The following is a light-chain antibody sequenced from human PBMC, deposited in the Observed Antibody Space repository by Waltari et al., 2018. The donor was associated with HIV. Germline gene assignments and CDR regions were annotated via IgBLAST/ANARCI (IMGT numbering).Light chain of an antibody. Sequence: QSVLTQPPSVSGAPGQTVTISCTGSSSNIGAGYDVHWYQQLPGTVPKLLIYGTSNRPSGVPGRFSGSKSDTSASLAITGLQAEDEADYYCQSHDTSLSGPCVFGTGTKVTVL. CDR1: SSNIGAGYD. V-gene: IGLV1-40*01. CDR3: QSHDTSLSGPCV. J-gene: IGLJ1*01. CDR2: GTS.